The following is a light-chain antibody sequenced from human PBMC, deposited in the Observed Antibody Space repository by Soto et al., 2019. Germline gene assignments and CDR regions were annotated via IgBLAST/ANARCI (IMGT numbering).Light chain of an antibody. Sequence: QSALTQPASVSGSPGQSITISCTGTSSDVGGYNYVSWYQQHPGKAPKLIIYDVSNRPSGVPNRFSGSKSGNTASLTISGLQAEDEAYYYCSSSTRSGTVVFGGGTKLTVL. CDR3: SSSTRSGTVV. V-gene: IGLV2-14*01. CDR2: DVS. CDR1: SSDVGGYNY. J-gene: IGLJ2*01.